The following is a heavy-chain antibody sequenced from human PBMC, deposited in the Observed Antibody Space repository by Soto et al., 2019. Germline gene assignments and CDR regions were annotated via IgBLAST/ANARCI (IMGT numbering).Heavy chain of an antibody. D-gene: IGHD3-3*01. CDR3: ARDHDPYYDFWSGYYYLRGYYMDV. V-gene: IGHV3-7*01. CDR2: IKQDGSEK. J-gene: IGHJ6*03. CDR1: GFTFSSYW. Sequence: GGSLRLSCAASGFTFSSYWMSWVRQAPGKGLEWVANIKQDGSEKYYVDSVKGRFTISRDNAKNSLYLQMNSLRAEDTAVYYCARDHDPYYDFWSGYYYLRGYYMDVWGKGTTVTVSS.